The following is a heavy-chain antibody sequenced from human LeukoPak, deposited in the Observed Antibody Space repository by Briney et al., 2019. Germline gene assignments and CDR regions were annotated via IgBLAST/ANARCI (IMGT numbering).Heavy chain of an antibody. Sequence: SETLSLTCTVSGDSISSYYWSWIRQPPGKGLGWIGYIYYSGSTNYNPSLKSRVTISVDTSKNQFSLKLSSVTAADTAVYYCASHCSSTSCYGMDVWGQGTTVTVSS. CDR3: ASHCSSTSCYGMDV. D-gene: IGHD2-2*01. CDR2: IYYSGST. J-gene: IGHJ6*02. V-gene: IGHV4-59*01. CDR1: GDSISSYY.